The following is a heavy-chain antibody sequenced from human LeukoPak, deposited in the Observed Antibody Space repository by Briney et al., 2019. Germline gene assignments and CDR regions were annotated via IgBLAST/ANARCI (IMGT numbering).Heavy chain of an antibody. CDR2: ISGSGGST. J-gene: IGHJ4*02. Sequence: HSGGSLRLSCTASGFTFSTYAMSWVRQAPGKGLEWVSGISGSGGSTYYADSVKGRFTISRDNSKNTLYLQMNSLRAEDTAVYYCAKCARVDWLPIDYWGQGTLVTVSS. CDR1: GFTFSTYA. D-gene: IGHD3-9*01. V-gene: IGHV3-23*01. CDR3: AKCARVDWLPIDY.